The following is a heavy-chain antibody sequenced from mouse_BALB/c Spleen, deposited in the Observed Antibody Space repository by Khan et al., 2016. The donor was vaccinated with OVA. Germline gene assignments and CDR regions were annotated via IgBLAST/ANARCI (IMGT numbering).Heavy chain of an antibody. V-gene: IGHV5-6*01. CDR3: ASHLTGSFAY. Sequence: EVELVESGGDLVEPGGSLKLSCAASGFTFSSYSMSWVRQTPDKRLEWVATISSGGDYTYYPDIVKGRFTISRDKAKNTLYLQMSSLKSEDTAMYYCASHLTGSFAYWGQGTLVAVSA. J-gene: IGHJ3*01. CDR1: GFTFSSYS. CDR2: ISSGGDYT. D-gene: IGHD4-1*01.